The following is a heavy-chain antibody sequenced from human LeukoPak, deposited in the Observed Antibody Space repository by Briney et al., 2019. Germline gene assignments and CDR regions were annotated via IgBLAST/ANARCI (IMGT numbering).Heavy chain of an antibody. J-gene: IGHJ4*02. V-gene: IGHV3-21*01. CDR3: ARDHIAVAGDFDY. D-gene: IGHD6-19*01. CDR2: ISSSSSYI. CDR1: GFTFSSYS. Sequence: PGGSLRLSCAASGFTFSSYSMNWVRQAPGKGQEWVSSISSSSSYIYYADSVKGRFTISRDNAKNSLYLQMNSLRAEDTAVYYCARDHIAVAGDFDYWGQGTLVTVSS.